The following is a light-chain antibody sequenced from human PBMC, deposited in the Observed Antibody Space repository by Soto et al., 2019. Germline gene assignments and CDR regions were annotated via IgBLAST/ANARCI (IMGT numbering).Light chain of an antibody. CDR1: RNDVGNYNL. Sequence: QSVLTQPASVSGSPGQSITVSCTGSRNDVGNYNLVSWYQQSPGKAPKLLIYEDSKRPSGVSNRFSGSKSGDTASLTISGLQPEDEADYYCCSYTGATTAYVFGTGTKVTVL. CDR2: EDS. CDR3: CSYTGATTAYV. J-gene: IGLJ1*01. V-gene: IGLV2-23*01.